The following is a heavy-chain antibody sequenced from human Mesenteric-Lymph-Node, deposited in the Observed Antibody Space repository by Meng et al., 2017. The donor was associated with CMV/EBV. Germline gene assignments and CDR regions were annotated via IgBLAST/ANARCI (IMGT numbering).Heavy chain of an antibody. D-gene: IGHD3-10*01. CDR3: AREASLYYYGSRNAFDI. J-gene: IGHJ3*02. CDR2: ISYDGSNK. Sequence: GESLKISCAASGFTFSSYAMHWVRQAPGKGLEWVAVISYDGSNKYYADSVKGRFTISRDNSKNTLYLQMNSLRAEDTAVYYCAREASLYYYGSRNAFDIWGQGTMVTVSS. CDR1: GFTFSSYA. V-gene: IGHV3-30-3*01.